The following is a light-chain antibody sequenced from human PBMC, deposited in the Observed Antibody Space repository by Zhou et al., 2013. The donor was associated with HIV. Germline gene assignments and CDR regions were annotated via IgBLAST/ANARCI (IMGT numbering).Light chain of an antibody. J-gene: IGKJ5*01. CDR3: QQYDNLLS. CDR1: QDISNY. Sequence: DIQMTQSPSSLSASVGDRVTITCQASQDISNYLNWYQQKPGKAPKLLIYGASNLELGVPSRFSGSGSGTDFTFTISSLQPEDIATYYCQQYDNLLSFGQGTRLEIK. V-gene: IGKV1-33*01. CDR2: GAS.